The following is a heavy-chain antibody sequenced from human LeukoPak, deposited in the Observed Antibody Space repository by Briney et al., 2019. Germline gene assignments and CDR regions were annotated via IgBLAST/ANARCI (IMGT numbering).Heavy chain of an antibody. CDR2: ISYDGSNK. CDR3: ARAPHYYDSSGFDY. V-gene: IGHV3-30-3*01. Sequence: GGSLRLSCAASGFTFGSYAMHWVRQAPGKGLEWVAVISYDGSNKYYADSVKGRFTISRDNSKNTLYLQMNSLRAEDTAVYYCARAPHYYDSSGFDYWGQGTLVTVSS. CDR1: GFTFGSYA. J-gene: IGHJ4*02. D-gene: IGHD3-22*01.